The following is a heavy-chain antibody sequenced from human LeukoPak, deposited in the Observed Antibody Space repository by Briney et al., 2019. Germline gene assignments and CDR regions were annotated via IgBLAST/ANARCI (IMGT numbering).Heavy chain of an antibody. CDR2: INPSGGST. CDR3: ARGRSDYGGNFYFDY. CDR1: GYTFTSYY. J-gene: IGHJ4*02. D-gene: IGHD4-23*01. Sequence: ASVKVSCKASGYTFTSYYMHWVRQAPGQRLEWKGIINPSGGSTSYAQKFQGRVTMTRDTSTSTVYMELSSLRSEDTAVYYCARGRSDYGGNFYFDYWGQGTLVTVSS. V-gene: IGHV1-46*01.